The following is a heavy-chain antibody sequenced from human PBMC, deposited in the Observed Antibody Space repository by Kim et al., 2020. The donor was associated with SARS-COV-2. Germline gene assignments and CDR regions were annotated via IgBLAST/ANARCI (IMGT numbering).Heavy chain of an antibody. V-gene: IGHV1-8*01. Sequence: ASVKVSCKASGYTFTSYDINWVRQATGQGLEWMGWMNPNSGNTGYAQKFQGRVTMTMNTSISTAYMELSSLRSEDTAVYYCARGRLITMIVVVITTDYYYYMDGWGKGTTVTVSS. CDR1: GYTFTSYD. D-gene: IGHD3-22*01. CDR3: ARGRLITMIVVVITTDYYYYMDG. J-gene: IGHJ6*03. CDR2: MNPNSGNT.